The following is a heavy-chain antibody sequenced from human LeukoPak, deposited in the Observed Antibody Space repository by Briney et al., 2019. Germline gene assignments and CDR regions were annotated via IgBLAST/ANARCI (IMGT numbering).Heavy chain of an antibody. CDR3: ARHIDFHDAFDI. CDR2: IYYSGST. Sequence: SETLSLTCTVSGGSISSSSYYWGWIRQPPGKGLEWTGSIYYSGSTYYNPSLKSRVTISVDTSKNQFSLKLSSVTAADTAVYYCARHIDFHDAFDIWGQGTMVTVSS. V-gene: IGHV4-39*01. D-gene: IGHD1-26*01. J-gene: IGHJ3*02. CDR1: GGSISSSSYY.